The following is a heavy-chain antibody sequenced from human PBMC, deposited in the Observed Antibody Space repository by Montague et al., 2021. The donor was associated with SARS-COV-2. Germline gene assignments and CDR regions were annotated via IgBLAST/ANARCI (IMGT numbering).Heavy chain of an antibody. V-gene: IGHV4-59*01. CDR1: GGSISSYY. D-gene: IGHD3-22*01. Sequence: SETLSLTCTVSGGSISSYYWNWIRQPPGEGLEWIGYIYYSGRTNYNPSLKSRVTISVDTSKNQFSLRLSSVTAADTAVYYCARGGGSGYRYYFDYWGQGSLVTVSS. CDR2: IYYSGRT. J-gene: IGHJ4*02. CDR3: ARGGGSGYRYYFDY.